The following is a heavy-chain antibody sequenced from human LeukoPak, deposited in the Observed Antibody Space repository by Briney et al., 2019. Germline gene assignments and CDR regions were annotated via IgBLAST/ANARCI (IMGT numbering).Heavy chain of an antibody. CDR1: GFTFSSYS. J-gene: IGHJ4*02. D-gene: IGHD3-10*01. Sequence: GGSLRLSCAASGFTFSSYSMNWVRQAPGKGLEWVSSISSSSSYIYYADSVKGRFTISRDNAKNSLYLQMNSLRAEDTAVYYCARDRVTMVRGVIIPNDYWGQGTLVTVSP. CDR2: ISSSSSYI. V-gene: IGHV3-21*01. CDR3: ARDRVTMVRGVIIPNDY.